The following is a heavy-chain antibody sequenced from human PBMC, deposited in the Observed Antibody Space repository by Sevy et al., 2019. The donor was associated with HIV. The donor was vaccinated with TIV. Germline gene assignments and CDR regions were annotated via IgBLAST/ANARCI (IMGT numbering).Heavy chain of an antibody. CDR3: AREDIRVAGIGYYFHS. V-gene: IGHV3-33*01. Sequence: GSLGPLLSTSGIQIYCFCIHWGPPAPGKGAEGGAVIWYEGTNKEYADSVKGRLTISRDNSKNTLYLQMNSLRAEDTAVYYCAREDIRVAGIGYYFHSWGQGTLVTVSS. D-gene: IGHD6-19*01. CDR1: GIQIYCFC. CDR2: IWYEGTNK. J-gene: IGHJ4*02.